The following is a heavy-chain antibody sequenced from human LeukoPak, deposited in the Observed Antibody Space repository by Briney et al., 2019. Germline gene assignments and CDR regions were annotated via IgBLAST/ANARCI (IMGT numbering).Heavy chain of an antibody. CDR3: ARAVNSGYDLDY. CDR2: ICWYSCSI. J-gene: IGHJ4*02. Sequence: PGGSLRLLCAASVFTFEDYAMHWLRQAPGKGLEWVSGICWYSCSIVYAVRVKGRFTISRDNDKISLYLQMNSLRAEDTAVYYSARAVNSGYDLDYWGQGTMVTVAS. D-gene: IGHD5-12*01. CDR1: VFTFEDYA. V-gene: IGHV3-9*01.